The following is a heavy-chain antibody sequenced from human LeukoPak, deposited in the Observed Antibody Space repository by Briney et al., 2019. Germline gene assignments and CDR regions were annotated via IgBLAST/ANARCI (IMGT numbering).Heavy chain of an antibody. CDR2: ISGSGGST. Sequence: GGSLRLSCAASGFTFSRYAMSWVRQAPGEGLGWVSAISGSGGSTYYADSVKGRFTISRDNSKNTPYLQMNSLRAEDTAVYYCAKKDEDIVVVAAFYYWGQGNLVTVSS. CDR3: AKKDEDIVVVAAFYY. CDR1: GFTFSRYA. V-gene: IGHV3-23*01. D-gene: IGHD2-15*01. J-gene: IGHJ4*02.